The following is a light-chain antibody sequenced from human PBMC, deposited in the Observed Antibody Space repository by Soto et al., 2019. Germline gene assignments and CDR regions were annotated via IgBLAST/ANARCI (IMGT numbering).Light chain of an antibody. V-gene: IGKV1-39*01. Sequence: DSQMTHSPSSLSASVGDRVTITCLAIQSISSYLNWYQQKPGKAPKLLIYAASSLQSGVPSRFSGSGSGTDFTLTISSLQPEDFATYYCQQSYSTLPVTFGQGTKVDIK. CDR3: QQSYSTLPVT. CDR1: QSISSY. J-gene: IGKJ1*01. CDR2: AAS.